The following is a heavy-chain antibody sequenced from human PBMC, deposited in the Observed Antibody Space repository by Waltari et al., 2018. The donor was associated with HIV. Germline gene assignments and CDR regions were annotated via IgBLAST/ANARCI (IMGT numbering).Heavy chain of an antibody. CDR1: GGSFSGYY. D-gene: IGHD3-10*01. CDR2: INHSGST. Sequence: QVQLQQWGAGLLKPSETLSLTCAVYGGSFSGYYWSWIRQPPGKGLEWIGEINHSGSTNYNPSLKSRVTISVDTSKNQFSLKLSSVTAADTAVYYCARVVQGVVDYWGQGTLVTVSS. CDR3: ARVVQGVVDY. V-gene: IGHV4-34*01. J-gene: IGHJ4*02.